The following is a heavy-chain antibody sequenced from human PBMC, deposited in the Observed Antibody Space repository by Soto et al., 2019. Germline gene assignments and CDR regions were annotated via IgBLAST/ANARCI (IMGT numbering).Heavy chain of an antibody. J-gene: IGHJ4*02. Sequence: GASVKVSCKASGATFSSYAISWVRQAPGQGLEWMGIINPSGGSTSYAQKFQGRVTMTRDTSTSTVYMELSSLRSEDTAVYYCARPWYSSSWPLFDYWGQGTLVTVSS. D-gene: IGHD6-13*01. CDR3: ARPWYSSSWPLFDY. V-gene: IGHV1-46*03. CDR1: GATFSSYA. CDR2: INPSGGST.